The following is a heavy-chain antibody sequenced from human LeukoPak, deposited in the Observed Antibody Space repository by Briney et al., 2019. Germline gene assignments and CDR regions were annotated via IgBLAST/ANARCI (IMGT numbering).Heavy chain of an antibody. CDR2: IYYSGST. Sequence: SETLSLTCTVSGGSISSSSYCWGWIRQPPGKGLEWIGSIYYSGSTYYNPSLKSRVTISVDTSKNQLSLKLSSVTPADTAVYYCARAGRGTGIAASPIWGQGTMVTVSS. J-gene: IGHJ3*02. CDR3: ARAGRGTGIAASPI. V-gene: IGHV4-39*07. CDR1: GGSISSSSYC. D-gene: IGHD6-25*01.